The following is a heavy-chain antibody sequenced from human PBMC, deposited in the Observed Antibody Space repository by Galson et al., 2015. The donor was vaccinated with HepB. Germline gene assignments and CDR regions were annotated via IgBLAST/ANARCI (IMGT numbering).Heavy chain of an antibody. CDR1: GFTFDDYA. CDR3: AKDMTYGSGSYRAFDY. Sequence: SLRLSCAASGFTFDDYAMHWVRQAPGKGLEWVSGISWNSGSIGYADSVKGRFTISRDNAKNSLYLQMNSLRAEDTALYYCAKDMTYGSGSYRAFDYWGQGTLVTVSS. J-gene: IGHJ4*02. D-gene: IGHD3-10*01. CDR2: ISWNSGSI. V-gene: IGHV3-9*01.